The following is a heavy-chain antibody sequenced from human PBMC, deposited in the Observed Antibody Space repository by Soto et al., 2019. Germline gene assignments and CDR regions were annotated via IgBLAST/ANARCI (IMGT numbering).Heavy chain of an antibody. D-gene: IGHD2-15*01. CDR3: AREENCSGGICYSEYFQR. V-gene: IGHV1-46*01. CDR1: GYIFTAYS. J-gene: IGHJ1*01. Sequence: ASVKVSCKASGYIFTAYSMHWVRQAPGQGLEWMGVVNPSGGSTNYAQKFQGRITMTRDTSTSTVYMDLSSLTCEDTAVYYCAREENCSGGICYSEYFQRWGQGTLVTVSS. CDR2: VNPSGGST.